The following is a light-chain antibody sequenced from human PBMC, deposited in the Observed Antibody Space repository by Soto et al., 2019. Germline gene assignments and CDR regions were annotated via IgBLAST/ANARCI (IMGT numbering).Light chain of an antibody. CDR2: QVT. J-gene: IGLJ3*02. Sequence: QSALTQPASVSGSPGQSITISCTGTSSDVGVYNFVSWYQQHPGKAPKLIIYQVTNRPSGVSDRFSGSKSDNTASLTISGLQAEDEADYYCNSFTSTHTGVFGGGTKLTVL. CDR3: NSFTSTHTGV. V-gene: IGLV2-14*01. CDR1: SSDVGVYNF.